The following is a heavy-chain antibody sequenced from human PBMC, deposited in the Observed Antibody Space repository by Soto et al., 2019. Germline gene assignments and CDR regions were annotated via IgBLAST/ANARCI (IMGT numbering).Heavy chain of an antibody. Sequence: EAQLLESGGGLVQPGGSLRLSCAASGFSFSNYGLNWVRQAPGKALEWVSGMSGSTGTTDYADSVKGRFTISRDNLKNTLYVQMNSLRGEDTAVYYCAIGTFGRGWESWGQGTLVAVSS. J-gene: IGHJ4*02. V-gene: IGHV3-23*01. CDR3: AIGTFGRGWES. CDR2: MSGSTGTT. CDR1: GFSFSNYG. D-gene: IGHD3-16*01.